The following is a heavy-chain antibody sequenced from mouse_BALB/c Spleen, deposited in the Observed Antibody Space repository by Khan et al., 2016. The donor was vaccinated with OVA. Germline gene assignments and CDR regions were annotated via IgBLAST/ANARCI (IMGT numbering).Heavy chain of an antibody. CDR1: GFTFSSFG. D-gene: IGHD2-4*01. V-gene: IGHV5-17*02. CDR3: ARSMITTWYVDV. CDR2: ISSGSATI. Sequence: EVELVESGGGLVQPGGSRKLSCAASGFTFSSFGMHWVRQAPEMGLEWVAYISSGSATIYYADIVKGRFTISRDNHKNTLFLQMSSLRSEDTAMYYCARSMITTWYVDVWGAGTTVTVSS. J-gene: IGHJ1*01.